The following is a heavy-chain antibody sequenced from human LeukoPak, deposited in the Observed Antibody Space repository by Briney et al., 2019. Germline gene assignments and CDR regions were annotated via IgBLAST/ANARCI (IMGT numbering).Heavy chain of an antibody. CDR2: IIPIFGTA. J-gene: IGHJ4*02. Sequence: SVKVSCKASGGAFSSYAISWVRQAPGQGLEWMGGIIPIFGTANYAQKFQGRVTITADKSTSSAYMELSSLRSDDTAVYYCARVGVYSGSYYLDYWGQGTLVTVSS. D-gene: IGHD3-10*01. CDR3: ARVGVYSGSYYLDY. CDR1: GGAFSSYA. V-gene: IGHV1-69*06.